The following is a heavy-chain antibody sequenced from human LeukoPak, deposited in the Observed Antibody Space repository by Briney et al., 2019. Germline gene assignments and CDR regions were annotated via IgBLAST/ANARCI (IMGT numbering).Heavy chain of an antibody. CDR3: VRLRPSGYSSGCYVDY. D-gene: IGHD6-19*01. CDR2: IYYSGST. CDR1: GGSISSYY. J-gene: IGHJ4*02. Sequence: SETLSDSRAVSGGSISSYYGSWIRQPPGKGLEWIGYIYYSGSTNYNPSLKSRVTISVDTSKNQFSLKLSSVTAADTAVYYCVRLRPSGYSSGCYVDYWGQGTLVTVSS. V-gene: IGHV4-59*08.